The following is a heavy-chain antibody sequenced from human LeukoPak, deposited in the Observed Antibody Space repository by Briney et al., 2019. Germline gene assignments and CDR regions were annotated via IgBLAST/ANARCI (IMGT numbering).Heavy chain of an antibody. CDR2: INPNSGGA. CDR1: GYTFTGYY. V-gene: IGHV1-2*02. Sequence: ASVKVSCKASGYTFTGYYMHWVRQAPGQGLEWMGWINPNSGGANYAQKFQGRVTMTRDTSISTAYMELSRLRSDDTAVYYCARLHQPIYGSGSSGSYSLNWFGPWGQGTLVTVSS. CDR3: ARLHQPIYGSGSSGSYSLNWFGP. J-gene: IGHJ5*02. D-gene: IGHD3-10*01.